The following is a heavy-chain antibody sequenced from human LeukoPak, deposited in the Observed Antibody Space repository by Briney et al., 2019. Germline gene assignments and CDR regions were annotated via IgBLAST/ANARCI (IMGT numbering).Heavy chain of an antibody. Sequence: SGGSLRLSCAASGFTFGDYWMHWVRQAPGKGLEWVANIKQDGSAKYYVDSVKGRFTISRDNAKNSLYLQMNSLRAEDTAVYYCARRYFDSWGQGTLVTVSS. J-gene: IGHJ4*02. CDR2: IKQDGSAK. CDR3: ARRYFDS. CDR1: GFTFGDYW. V-gene: IGHV3-7*03.